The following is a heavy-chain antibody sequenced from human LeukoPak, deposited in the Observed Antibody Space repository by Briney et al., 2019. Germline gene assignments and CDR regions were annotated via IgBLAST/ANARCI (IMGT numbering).Heavy chain of an antibody. V-gene: IGHV3-74*01. CDR3: ARSFASFDF. CDR1: GFTLSNYW. Sequence: PGGSLRLSCAASGFTLSNYWTRWVRQAPGRGLVWVSRINSDGSTTNYADSVKGRFTISRDNAKNTLFLQMNSLRAEDTAVYYCARSFASFDFWGQGTMVTVSS. J-gene: IGHJ3*01. CDR2: INSDGSTT.